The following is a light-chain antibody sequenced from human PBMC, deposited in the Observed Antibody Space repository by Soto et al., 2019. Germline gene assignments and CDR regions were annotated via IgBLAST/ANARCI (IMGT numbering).Light chain of an antibody. Sequence: QSALTQPPSASGSPGQSVTISCTGTSSDVGGYNYVSWYQQHPGKAPKLMIYEVSQRPSGVPDRFSGSKSGNTASLTFAGLQAEDEADYDCSSYAGSNNYDFGTGTQLTVL. CDR3: SSYAGSNNYD. J-gene: IGLJ1*01. CDR1: SSDVGGYNY. CDR2: EVS. V-gene: IGLV2-8*01.